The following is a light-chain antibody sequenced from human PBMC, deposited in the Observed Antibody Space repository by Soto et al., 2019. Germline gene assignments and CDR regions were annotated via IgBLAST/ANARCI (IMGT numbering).Light chain of an antibody. CDR2: AAS. J-gene: IGKJ4*01. Sequence: DSQMTQSPPSLSASVGDRVTITCRASQSIGSYLNWYQQAPGRAPKFLISAASSLQSGVPSRFSGSVSGTDFSLTISSLQPEDFATYFCQQSYYTPLTVGGGTKVDIK. CDR1: QSIGSY. CDR3: QQSYYTPLT. V-gene: IGKV1-39*01.